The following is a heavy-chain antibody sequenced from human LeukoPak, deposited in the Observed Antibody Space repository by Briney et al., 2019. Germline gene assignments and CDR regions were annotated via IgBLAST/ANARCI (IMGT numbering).Heavy chain of an antibody. CDR3: ARGCYYDSSGYYCDPSTFDY. Sequence: SETLSLTCTVSGGSISSSSYYWGWIRQPPGKGLEWIGSMYYIGSTYYNPSLKSRVTISVDTSKNQFSLKLSSVTAADTAVYYCARGCYYDSSGYYCDPSTFDYWGQGTLVTVSS. D-gene: IGHD3-22*01. CDR1: GGSISSSSYY. CDR2: MYYIGST. V-gene: IGHV4-39*07. J-gene: IGHJ4*02.